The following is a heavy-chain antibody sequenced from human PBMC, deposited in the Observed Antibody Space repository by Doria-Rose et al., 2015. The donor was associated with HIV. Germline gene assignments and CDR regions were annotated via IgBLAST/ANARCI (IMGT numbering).Heavy chain of an antibody. Sequence: GKGLQWIGEVNHVGYTDYNPSLKSRVAVSIDTSKNHLSLRLTSLAAADTAVYFCARASGTVAGFDLWGQGTLVTVSS. J-gene: IGHJ4*02. D-gene: IGHD6-19*01. V-gene: IGHV4-34*01. CDR3: ARASGTVAGFDL. CDR2: VNHVGYT.